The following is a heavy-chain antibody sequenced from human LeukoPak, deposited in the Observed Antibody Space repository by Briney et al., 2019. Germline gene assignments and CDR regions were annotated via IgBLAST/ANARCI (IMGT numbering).Heavy chain of an antibody. J-gene: IGHJ4*02. V-gene: IGHV1-18*01. Sequence: ASVKVSCKTSGYTFTSYALSWMRQAPGQGLEWMGWISGINDITNYAEKFQGRVTMTSDTATTTAYMELRNLRSDDTAVYYRGRVRVDWGAPDFWGQGSLVTVSS. CDR3: GRVRVDWGAPDF. CDR2: ISGINDIT. D-gene: IGHD3-9*01. CDR1: GYTFTSYA.